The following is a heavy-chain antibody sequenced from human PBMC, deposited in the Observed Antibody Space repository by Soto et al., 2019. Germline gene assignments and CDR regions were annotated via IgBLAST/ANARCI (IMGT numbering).Heavy chain of an antibody. J-gene: IGHJ6*02. CDR3: ARVSPYYYGMDV. V-gene: IGHV1-69*02. Sequence: QVQLVQSGAEVKKPGSSVKVSCKASGGTFSSYTISWVRQAPGQGLEWMGRIIPILGIANYAQKFQGRVTIXAXXSTSTADMELSSLRSEDTAVYYCARVSPYYYGMDVWGQGTTVTVSS. CDR2: IIPILGIA. CDR1: GGTFSSYT.